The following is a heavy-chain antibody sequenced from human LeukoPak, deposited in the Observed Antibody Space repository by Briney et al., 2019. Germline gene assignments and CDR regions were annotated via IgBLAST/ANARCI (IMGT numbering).Heavy chain of an antibody. CDR3: TRWGEATAEYFQR. CDR2: INPDGRDT. CDR1: GFTFNRCW. D-gene: IGHD1-26*01. J-gene: IGHJ1*01. V-gene: IGHV3-7*01. Sequence: GGSLRLSCVVSGFTFNRCWMNWVRQAPGKGLEWVAHINPDGRDTYYVDSVKGRFTISRDNAQNSMYLQMNSLRVEDTAVYYCTRWGEATAEYFQRWGQGTLVTVSA.